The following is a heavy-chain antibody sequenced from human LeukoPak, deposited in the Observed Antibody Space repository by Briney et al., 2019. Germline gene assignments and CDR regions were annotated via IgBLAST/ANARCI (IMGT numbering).Heavy chain of an antibody. D-gene: IGHD3-10*01. Sequence: PGGSLRLSCAASGFTFSSYSMNWVRQAPGKGLEWVSYISSSSSTIYYADSVKGRFTISRDNAKNSLYLQMNSLRAEDTAVYYCSRAQVGGWWWEYSGSWSYRIDYWGQGTLVTVSS. CDR1: GFTFSSYS. J-gene: IGHJ4*02. CDR3: SRAQVGGWWWEYSGSWSYRIDY. CDR2: ISSSSSTI. V-gene: IGHV3-48*01.